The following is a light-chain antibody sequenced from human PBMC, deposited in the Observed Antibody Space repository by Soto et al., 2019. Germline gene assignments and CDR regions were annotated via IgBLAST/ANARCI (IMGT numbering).Light chain of an antibody. CDR3: QQYNSFPYT. J-gene: IGKJ2*01. V-gene: IGKV1-5*03. Sequence: DIQMTQSPSTLSASVGDRVTITCRASQSISSWLAWYQQKPGKAPNLLIYKASSLESGVPSSFSGSGSGTEFTLTISSLQPDDFATYNCQQYNSFPYTFGQGTKLEIK. CDR2: KAS. CDR1: QSISSW.